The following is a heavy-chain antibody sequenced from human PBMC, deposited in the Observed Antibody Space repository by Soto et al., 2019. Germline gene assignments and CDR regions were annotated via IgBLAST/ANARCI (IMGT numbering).Heavy chain of an antibody. J-gene: IGHJ4*02. CDR2: IYTSGST. CDR1: GGSISSYY. V-gene: IGHV4-4*07. Sequence: SETLSLTCTVSGGSISSYYWSWIRQPAGKGLEWIGRIYTSGSTNYNPSLKSRVTISVDTSKNQFSLKLSSVTAADTAVCYCATSPRYSSGWYDYWGQGTLVTVSS. CDR3: ATSPRYSSGWYDY. D-gene: IGHD6-19*01.